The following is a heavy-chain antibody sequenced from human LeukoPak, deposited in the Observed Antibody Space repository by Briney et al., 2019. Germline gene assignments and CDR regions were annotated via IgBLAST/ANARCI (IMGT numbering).Heavy chain of an antibody. CDR3: ARLGVMVLVYQFEY. CDR2: IYTSGST. CDR1: GGSISSYY. D-gene: IGHD2-8*01. J-gene: IGHJ4*02. Sequence: SETLSLTCTVSGGSISSYYWSWIRQPAGKGLEWIGRIYTSGSTNYNPSLKSRVTMSVDTSKNQFSLKLSSVTAADTAVYYCARLGVMVLVYQFEYWGRGTPVTVSS. V-gene: IGHV4-4*07.